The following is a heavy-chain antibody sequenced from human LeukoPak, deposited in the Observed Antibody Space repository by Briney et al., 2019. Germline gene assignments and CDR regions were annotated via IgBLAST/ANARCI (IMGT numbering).Heavy chain of an antibody. Sequence: SETLSLTCTVSGGSISSYYWSWIRQPPGKGLEWIGYIYYSGSTNYNPSLKSRVTISVDTSKNQFSLKLSSVTAAGTAVYYCAVIRGYSYGPFDYWGQGTLVTVSS. V-gene: IGHV4-59*01. CDR3: AVIRGYSYGPFDY. D-gene: IGHD5-18*01. J-gene: IGHJ4*02. CDR1: GGSISSYY. CDR2: IYYSGST.